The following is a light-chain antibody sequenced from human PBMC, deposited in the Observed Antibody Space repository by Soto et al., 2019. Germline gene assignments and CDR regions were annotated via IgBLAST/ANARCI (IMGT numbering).Light chain of an antibody. CDR2: AAS. CDR1: QSISTY. CDR3: QQSYTIPYT. J-gene: IGKJ2*01. V-gene: IGKV1-39*01. Sequence: DIQMTQSPSSLPASVGDRVTLTCRASQSISTYLNWYQQKPGKAPKLVIYAASSLQSGVTSRLSGSGSGTDFTLTISSLQPEDFATYYCQQSYTIPYTFGQGTKLEIK.